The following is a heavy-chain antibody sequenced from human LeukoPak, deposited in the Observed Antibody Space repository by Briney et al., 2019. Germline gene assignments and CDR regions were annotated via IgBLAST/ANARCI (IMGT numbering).Heavy chain of an antibody. J-gene: IGHJ4*02. CDR1: GFTFISYG. D-gene: IGHD5-12*01. Sequence: GGSLRLSCAASGFTFISYGMHWVRQAPGKGLEWVAVIWFDGSNKYYADSVKGRFTISRDNSKNTLYLQMNSLRAEDTAMYYCASSYSGYAWGDYWGQGTLVSVSS. CDR2: IWFDGSNK. CDR3: ASSYSGYAWGDY. V-gene: IGHV3-33*08.